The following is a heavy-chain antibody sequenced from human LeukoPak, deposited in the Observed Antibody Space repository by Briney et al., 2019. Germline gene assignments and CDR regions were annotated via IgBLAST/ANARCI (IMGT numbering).Heavy chain of an antibody. D-gene: IGHD6-13*01. J-gene: IGHJ1*01. CDR1: GFTFSSYW. V-gene: IGHV3-74*01. CDR3: ARDGEGAAAAYFQH. CDR2: INSDGSST. Sequence: GGSLRLSCAASGFTFSSYWMHWVRQAPGKGLVWVSRINSDGSSTSYADSVKGRFTISKDNAKNTLNLQMNSLRAEDTAVYYCARDGEGAAAAYFQHWGQGTLVTVSS.